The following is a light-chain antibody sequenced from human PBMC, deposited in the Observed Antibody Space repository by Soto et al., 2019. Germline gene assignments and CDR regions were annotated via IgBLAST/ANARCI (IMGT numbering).Light chain of an antibody. J-gene: IGKJ2*01. CDR2: AAS. CDR3: QHYDSSPPYT. Sequence: EIVLTQSPVTLPFSPVERATLSCSASPSFASSYLGWYQQKPGQAPRLLIYAASTRATGIPDRFSGSGSATDFTLTISRLEPEDSAVYYCQHYDSSPPYTFGQGTKVDIK. CDR1: PSFASSY. V-gene: IGKV3-20*01.